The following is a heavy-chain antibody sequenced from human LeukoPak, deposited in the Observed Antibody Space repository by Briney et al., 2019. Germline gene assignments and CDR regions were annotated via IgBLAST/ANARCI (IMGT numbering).Heavy chain of an antibody. Sequence: PSETLSLTCAVYGGSFSGYYWSWIRQPPGKGLEWIGEINHSGSTNYNPSLKSRVTISVDTSKNQFSLKLRSVTAADTAVYYCARGRGSSWYRTYHYYYMDVWGKGTTVTVSS. J-gene: IGHJ6*03. CDR2: INHSGST. D-gene: IGHD6-13*01. V-gene: IGHV4-34*01. CDR1: GGSFSGYY. CDR3: ARGRGSSWYRTYHYYYMDV.